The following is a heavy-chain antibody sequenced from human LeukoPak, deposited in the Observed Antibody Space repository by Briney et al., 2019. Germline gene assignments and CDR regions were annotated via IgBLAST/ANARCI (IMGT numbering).Heavy chain of an antibody. Sequence: PGGSLRLSCAASGFTFSSYAMHWVRQAPGKGLEWVAAISYDGSNKYYGDSVKGRFTISRDNSKDTLYLQMNSLRAEDTAVYNCAKRRGSGSRPDAFDIWGQGTMVTVSS. CDR3: AKRRGSGSRPDAFDI. CDR2: ISYDGSNK. CDR1: GFTFSSYA. D-gene: IGHD6-19*01. V-gene: IGHV3-30*18. J-gene: IGHJ3*02.